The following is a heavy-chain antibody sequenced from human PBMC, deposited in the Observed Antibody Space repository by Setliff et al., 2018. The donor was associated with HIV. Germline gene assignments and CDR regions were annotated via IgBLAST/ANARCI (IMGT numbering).Heavy chain of an antibody. CDR2: IYYSGTT. Sequence: SETLSLTCTVSGDSISSSTFYWGWIRQPPGKGLEWIGSIYYSGTTYYNPSLKSRVAISVDTSKNQVSLSLASVTAADTAVYYCARDGGGSGWSLGEFDFWGQGTLVTVSS. CDR3: ARDGGGSGWSLGEFDF. CDR1: GDSISSSTFY. V-gene: IGHV4-39*02. J-gene: IGHJ4*02. D-gene: IGHD6-19*01.